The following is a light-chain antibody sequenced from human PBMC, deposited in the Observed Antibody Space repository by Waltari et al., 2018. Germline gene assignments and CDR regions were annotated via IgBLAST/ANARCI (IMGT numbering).Light chain of an antibody. CDR2: GST. CDR1: GSNIGADYD. J-gene: IGLJ3*02. V-gene: IGLV1-40*01. Sequence: QSVLTQPPSVPGAPGQRVTISCTGSGSNIGADYDVPWYQQLPRAAPKLLMYGSTSRPLGVPARFFGSTSGTSASLAITGLQAEDEADYYCQSYDTSLSVVFGGGTKLTVL. CDR3: QSYDTSLSVV.